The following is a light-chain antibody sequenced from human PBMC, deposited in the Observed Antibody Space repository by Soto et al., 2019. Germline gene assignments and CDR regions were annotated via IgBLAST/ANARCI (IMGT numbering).Light chain of an antibody. V-gene: IGKV3-11*01. J-gene: IGKJ4*01. CDR2: DTS. CDR3: QQRSDWPLT. CDR1: QSVNTY. Sequence: EIVLTQSPATLSLSPGETATLSCRASQSVNTYLAWYQLRPGQSPRLLIYDTSNRATGIPARFSGRGSGTDFILTISSLEPEDVGSYYCQQRSDWPLTFGGGTKVEIK.